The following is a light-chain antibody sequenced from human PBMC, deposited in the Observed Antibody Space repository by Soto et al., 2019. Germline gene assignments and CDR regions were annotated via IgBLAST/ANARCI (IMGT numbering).Light chain of an antibody. J-gene: IGKJ1*01. Sequence: DIQMTQSPSTLSATGGDRITITCRASQSINTWLAWYQQKPGEAPKLLIYDGSTLERGVPSRFSGSGSGTEFTLTISRLQPDDFGTFYCQQYKTYYRTFGQGTTVEV. CDR3: QQYKTYYRT. V-gene: IGKV1-5*03. CDR2: DGS. CDR1: QSINTW.